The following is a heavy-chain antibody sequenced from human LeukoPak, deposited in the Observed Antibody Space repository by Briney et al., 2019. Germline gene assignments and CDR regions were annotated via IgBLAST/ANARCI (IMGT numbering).Heavy chain of an antibody. D-gene: IGHD3-3*01. Sequence: SVKVSCKASGGTFSSYAISWVRQAPGQGLEWMGGIIPIFGTANYAQKFQGRVTITADESTSTAYMELSSLRSEDTAVYYCARDPAVYYDFWSGYSKPQVGFDPWGQGTLVTVSS. CDR1: GGTFSSYA. CDR2: IIPIFGTA. V-gene: IGHV1-69*13. CDR3: ARDPAVYYDFWSGYSKPQVGFDP. J-gene: IGHJ5*02.